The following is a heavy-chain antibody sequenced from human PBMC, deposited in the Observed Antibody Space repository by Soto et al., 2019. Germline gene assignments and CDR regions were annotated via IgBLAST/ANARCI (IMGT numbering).Heavy chain of an antibody. Sequence: GASVKVSCKTSGYTFTNFDVNWVRQAAGQGLEWMGWISAYNGNTNYAQKLQGRVTMTTDTSTSTAYMELRSLRSDDTAVYYCARDYYDSSGYWLDAFDIWGQGTMVTVSS. J-gene: IGHJ3*02. D-gene: IGHD3-22*01. CDR2: ISAYNGNT. CDR1: GYTFTNFD. CDR3: ARDYYDSSGYWLDAFDI. V-gene: IGHV1-18*01.